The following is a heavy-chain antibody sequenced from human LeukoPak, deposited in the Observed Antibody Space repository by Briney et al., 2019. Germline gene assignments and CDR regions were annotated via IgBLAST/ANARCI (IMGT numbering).Heavy chain of an antibody. CDR2: ISYDGSNK. Sequence: PGRSLRLSCAASGFTFSNYGMHWVRQAPGKGLDWVAVISYDGSNKYYADSVKGRFTISRDNSKNTLYLQMNSLRAEDTAVYYCAREGGTPYAFDIWGQGTMVTVSS. CDR1: GFTFSNYG. J-gene: IGHJ3*02. CDR3: AREGGTPYAFDI. V-gene: IGHV3-30*03. D-gene: IGHD1-26*01.